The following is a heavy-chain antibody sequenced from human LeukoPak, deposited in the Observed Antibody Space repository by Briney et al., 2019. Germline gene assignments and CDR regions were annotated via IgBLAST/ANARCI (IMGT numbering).Heavy chain of an antibody. D-gene: IGHD3-22*01. CDR1: GFTVSSNY. Sequence: GGSLRLSCAASGFTVSSNYMSWVRQALGKGLEWVSVIYSGGSTYYADSVKGRFTISRDNSKNTLYLQMNSLRAEDTAVYYCARERGGYSRNAFDIWGQGTMVTVSS. V-gene: IGHV3-53*01. CDR2: IYSGGST. CDR3: ARERGGYSRNAFDI. J-gene: IGHJ3*02.